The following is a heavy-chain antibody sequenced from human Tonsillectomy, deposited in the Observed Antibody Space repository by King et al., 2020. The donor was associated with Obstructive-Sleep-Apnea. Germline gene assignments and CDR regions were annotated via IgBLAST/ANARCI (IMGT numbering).Heavy chain of an antibody. D-gene: IGHD3-9*01. J-gene: IGHJ4*02. CDR3: ARRGDILTAYPLLPDY. V-gene: IGHV5-51*01. Sequence: QLVQSGAEVKRPGESLKISCKGSGYNFTSYFIGWVRQMPGKSLEWMGLIYPDDSDTRYSPSFQGRVTISADKSISTAYLQWSSLRASDTAMYYCARRGDILTAYPLLPDYWGQGTLVTVSS. CDR2: IYPDDSDT. CDR1: GYNFTSYF.